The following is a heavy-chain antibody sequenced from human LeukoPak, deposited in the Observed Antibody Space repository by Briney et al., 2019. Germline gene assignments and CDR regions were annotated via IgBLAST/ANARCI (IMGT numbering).Heavy chain of an antibody. J-gene: IGHJ4*02. CDR3: AKLRRRGYYDSSGYSLGHYLDY. CDR2: ISGIGGST. V-gene: IGHV3-23*01. CDR1: GFTFSSYA. Sequence: PGGSLRLSCAASGFTFSSYAMSWVRQAPGKGLEWVSAISGIGGSTYYADSVKGRFTISRDNSKNTLYLQMNSLRAEDTAVYYCAKLRRRGYYDSSGYSLGHYLDYWGQGTLVTVSS. D-gene: IGHD3-22*01.